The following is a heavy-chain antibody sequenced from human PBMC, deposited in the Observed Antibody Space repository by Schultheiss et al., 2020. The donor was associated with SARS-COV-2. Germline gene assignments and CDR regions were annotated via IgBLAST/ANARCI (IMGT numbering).Heavy chain of an antibody. CDR1: GGSISSSSYY. CDR3: ARDRSVVVPAAMRGRWFDP. CDR2: IYHSGST. D-gene: IGHD2-2*01. Sequence: SETLSLTCTVSGGSISSSSYYWGWIRQPPGKGLEWIGEIYHSGSTNYNPSLKSRVTISVDTSKNQFSLKLSSVTAADTAVYYCARDRSVVVPAAMRGRWFDPWGQGTLVTVSS. V-gene: IGHV4-39*07. J-gene: IGHJ5*02.